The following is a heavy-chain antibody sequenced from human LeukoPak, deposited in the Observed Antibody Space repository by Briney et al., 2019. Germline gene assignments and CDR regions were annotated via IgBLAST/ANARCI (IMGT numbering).Heavy chain of an antibody. CDR3: AILPGYSSGWYEVNY. J-gene: IGHJ4*02. D-gene: IGHD6-13*01. CDR2: INGGGGLT. CDR1: GFTISSYA. Sequence: PGGSLRLSCEGSGFTISSYAMSWVRQAPGKGLEWVSAINGGGGLTYYADSVKGRFTISRDNSKNTLYLQMNSLRAEDTAVYYCAILPGYSSGWYEVNYWGQGTLVTVSS. V-gene: IGHV3-23*01.